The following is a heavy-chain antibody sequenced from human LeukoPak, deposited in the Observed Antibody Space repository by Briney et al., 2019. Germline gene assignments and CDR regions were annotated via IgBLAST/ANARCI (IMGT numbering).Heavy chain of an antibody. CDR1: GDSISRSSDY. D-gene: IGHD3-22*01. CDR2: INHSGST. J-gene: IGHJ5*02. Sequence: SETLSLTCTVSGDSISRSSDYWGWIRQPPGKGLEWIGEINHSGSTYYNPSLKSRLTISLDTSKNQFSLKLSSVTAADTAVYYCARGGDSSGYEGRFDPWGQGTLVTVSS. CDR3: ARGGDSSGYEGRFDP. V-gene: IGHV4-39*07.